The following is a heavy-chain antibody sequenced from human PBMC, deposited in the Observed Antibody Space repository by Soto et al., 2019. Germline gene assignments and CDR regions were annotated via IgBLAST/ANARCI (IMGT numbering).Heavy chain of an antibody. Sequence: QVQLQESGPGLVKPSEILSLTCTVSGGSISGYYWSWIRQPPGKGLQWIGYIYSSGSTNYNPSLKSRVTISVDTSKNQFSLNLSSVTAADTAVYYCARQRRDFDYWGQGSLVTVSS. V-gene: IGHV4-59*08. CDR2: IYSSGST. CDR1: GGSISGYY. J-gene: IGHJ4*02. CDR3: ARQRRDFDY.